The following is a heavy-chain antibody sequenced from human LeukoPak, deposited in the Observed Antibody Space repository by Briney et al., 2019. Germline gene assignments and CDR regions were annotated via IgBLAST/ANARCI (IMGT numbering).Heavy chain of an antibody. J-gene: IGHJ4*02. CDR2: ISSSSSYI. V-gene: IGHV3-21*01. Sequence: GGSLRLSCAASGFTFSSYSMNWVRQAPGKGLEWVSSISSSSSYIYYADSVKGRFTISRDNAKNSLYLQMNSLRAEDTAVYYCARSERHSGWSGYFDYWGQGTLVTVSS. CDR1: GFTFSSYS. CDR3: ARSERHSGWSGYFDY. D-gene: IGHD6-19*01.